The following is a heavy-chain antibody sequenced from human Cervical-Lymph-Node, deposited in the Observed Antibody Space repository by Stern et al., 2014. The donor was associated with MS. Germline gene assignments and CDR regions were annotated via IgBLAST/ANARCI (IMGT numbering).Heavy chain of an antibody. V-gene: IGHV2-5*02. CDR2: IYCDDDK. D-gene: IGHD3-10*01. Sequence: QVTLRESGPSLVRPTQSLTLTCTFSGFSLNTLGEGVGWIRQPPGKALEWLVLIYCDDDKRYSPSLKSRLTIRKDTSKNHVVLTMTNMDPVDTATYYCAHSRVEMLRGVPFDYWGQGNLVTVSS. CDR3: AHSRVEMLRGVPFDY. CDR1: GFSLNTLGEG. J-gene: IGHJ4*02.